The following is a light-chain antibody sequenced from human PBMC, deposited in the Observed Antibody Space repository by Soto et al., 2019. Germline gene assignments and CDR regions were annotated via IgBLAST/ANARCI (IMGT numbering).Light chain of an antibody. CDR3: QQTYNPPWT. J-gene: IGKJ1*01. CDR1: QTITRY. CDR2: GAS. V-gene: IGKV1-39*01. Sequence: DIQITQSPSSVSASVGDRVTITCRAGQTITRYLNWYQQKPGKAPNLLIYGASTLQSGVPSRFTGSGSGTDFTLTISSLQPEDFATYYCQQTYNPPWTFGLGTKV.